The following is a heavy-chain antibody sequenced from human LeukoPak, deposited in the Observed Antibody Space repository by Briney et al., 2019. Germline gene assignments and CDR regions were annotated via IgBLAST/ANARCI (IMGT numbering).Heavy chain of an antibody. CDR2: IWYDGSNK. CDR1: GFTFSSYG. V-gene: IGHV3-33*01. J-gene: IGHJ4*02. CDR3: ARGLDYGGNNDY. Sequence: PGGSLRLSCAASGFTFSSYGMHWVRQAPGKGLEWVAVIWYDGSNKYYADSVKGRFTISRDNSKNTLYLQMNSLRAEDTAVYYCARGLDYGGNNDYWGQGTLVTVSS. D-gene: IGHD4-23*01.